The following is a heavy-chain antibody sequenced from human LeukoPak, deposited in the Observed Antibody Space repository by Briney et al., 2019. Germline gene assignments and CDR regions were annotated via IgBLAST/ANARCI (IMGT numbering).Heavy chain of an antibody. CDR2: ISSSSSYI. CDR3: ARYSSSWNQPDY. V-gene: IGHV3-21*01. J-gene: IGHJ4*02. CDR1: GFTFSSYE. D-gene: IGHD6-13*01. Sequence: TGGSLRLSCAASGFTFSSYEMNWVRQAPGKGLEWVSSISSSSSYIYYADSVKGRFTISRDNAKNSLYLQMNSLRAEDTAVYYCARYSSSWNQPDYWGQGTLVTVSS.